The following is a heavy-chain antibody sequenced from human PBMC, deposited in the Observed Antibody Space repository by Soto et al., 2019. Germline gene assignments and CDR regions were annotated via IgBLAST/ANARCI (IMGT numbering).Heavy chain of an antibody. CDR3: AREHLDGMDV. CDR1: GGSVNTGDNY. J-gene: IGHJ6*02. Sequence: QVQLHQSGPGLVKPSQTLSLDGTVSGGSVNTGDNYWSWVRQSPGRGLEWIGYIYHTGNTFYNPALENRVTMSVDASKNQFSLTLTSVTAADTAVYFCAREHLDGMDVWGQGTNVTVSS. V-gene: IGHV4-30-4*01. CDR2: IYHTGNT.